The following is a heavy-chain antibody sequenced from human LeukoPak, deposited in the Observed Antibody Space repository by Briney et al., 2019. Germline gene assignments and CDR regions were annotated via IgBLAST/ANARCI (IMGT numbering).Heavy chain of an antibody. Sequence: GGSLRLSCAASGFIFDDYAMHWVRQAPGKGLEWVSGISWNSGSIGYADSVKGRFTISRDNAKNSLYLQMNSLRAEDTALYYCARGDYYYMDVWGKGTTVTVSS. D-gene: IGHD3-10*01. J-gene: IGHJ6*03. CDR3: ARGDYYYMDV. CDR1: GFIFDDYA. CDR2: ISWNSGSI. V-gene: IGHV3-9*01.